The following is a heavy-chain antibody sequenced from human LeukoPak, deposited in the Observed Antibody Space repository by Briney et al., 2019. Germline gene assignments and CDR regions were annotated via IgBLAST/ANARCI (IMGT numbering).Heavy chain of an antibody. CDR3: ARVHSSGYYFAY. CDR1: GGSISSYY. CDR2: IYSSGST. Sequence: NTSETLSLTCTVSGGSISSYYWSWIRQPPGKGLEWIGYIYSSGSTNYNPSLKSRVTISVDTSKNQFSLKLSSVTAADTAVYYCARVHSSGYYFAYWGQGTLVTVSS. V-gene: IGHV4-59*08. D-gene: IGHD3-22*01. J-gene: IGHJ4*02.